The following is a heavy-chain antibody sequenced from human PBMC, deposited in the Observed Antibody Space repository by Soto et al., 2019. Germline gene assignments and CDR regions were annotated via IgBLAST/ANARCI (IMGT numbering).Heavy chain of an antibody. Sequence: PGGSLRLSCAASGFTFDDYAMHWVRQAPGKGLEWVSGISWNSGSIGYADSVKGRFTISRDNAKNSLYLQMNSLRAEDTALYYCAKALSPYCGGDCYPGAFDIWGQGTMVTVSS. J-gene: IGHJ3*02. D-gene: IGHD2-21*02. CDR1: GFTFDDYA. V-gene: IGHV3-9*01. CDR3: AKALSPYCGGDCYPGAFDI. CDR2: ISWNSGSI.